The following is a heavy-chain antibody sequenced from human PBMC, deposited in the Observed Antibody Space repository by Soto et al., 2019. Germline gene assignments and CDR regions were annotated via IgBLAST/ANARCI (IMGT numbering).Heavy chain of an antibody. Sequence: GGSLRLSCAASGFTFSSYGMHWVRQAPGKGLEWVAVIWSDGSNKYYAASVKGRFTISRDNSKNTLYLQMNSLRAEDTAVYYCARYYYDSSGYYPLWGQGTLVTVSS. CDR3: ARYYYDSSGYYPL. CDR1: GFTFSSYG. V-gene: IGHV3-33*01. D-gene: IGHD3-22*01. CDR2: IWSDGSNK. J-gene: IGHJ4*02.